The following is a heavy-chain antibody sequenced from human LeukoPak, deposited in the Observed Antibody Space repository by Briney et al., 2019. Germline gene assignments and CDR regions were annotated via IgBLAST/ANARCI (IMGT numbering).Heavy chain of an antibody. CDR3: ARVPGGSSGWYADY. V-gene: IGHV4-39*07. D-gene: IGHD6-19*01. J-gene: IGHJ4*02. CDR2: IHYSGST. CDR1: GGSISSSSCY. Sequence: PSETLSLTCTVSGGSISSSSCYWGWIRQPPGKGLEWIGSIHYSGSTNYNPSLKSRVTISVDTSKNQFSLKLSSVTAADTAVYYCARVPGGSSGWYADYWGQGTLVTVSS.